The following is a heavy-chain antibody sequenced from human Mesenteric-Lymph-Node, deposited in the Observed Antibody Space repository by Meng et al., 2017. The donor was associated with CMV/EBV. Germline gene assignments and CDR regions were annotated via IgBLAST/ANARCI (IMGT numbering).Heavy chain of an antibody. J-gene: IGHJ4*02. V-gene: IGHV3-48*04. CDR3: AKRPPWGSGSYSDY. D-gene: IGHD3-10*01. CDR1: GFNFSGYS. Sequence: GESLKISCAASGFNFSGYSMNWVRQAPGKGLEWVSYIGSRYNTIYYADSVRGRFSISRDNSKNTLYLQMNSLRVEDTAVYYCAKRPPWGSGSYSDYWGQGALVTVSS. CDR2: IGSRYNTI.